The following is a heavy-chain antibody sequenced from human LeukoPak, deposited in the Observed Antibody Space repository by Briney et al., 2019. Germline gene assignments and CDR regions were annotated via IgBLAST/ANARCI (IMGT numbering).Heavy chain of an antibody. V-gene: IGHV4-39*07. CDR3: ARAERFYWYFDL. CDR2: IYYSGST. CDR1: GGSISSSSYY. J-gene: IGHJ2*01. Sequence: SETLSLTCTVSGGSISSSSYYWGWIRQPPGKGLEWIGSIYYSGSTYYNPSLKSRVTISVDTSKNQFSLKLSSVTAADTAVYYCARAERFYWYFDLWGRGTLVTVSS. D-gene: IGHD1-1*01.